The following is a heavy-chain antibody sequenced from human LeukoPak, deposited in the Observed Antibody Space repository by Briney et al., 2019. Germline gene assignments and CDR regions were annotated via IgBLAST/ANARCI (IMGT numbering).Heavy chain of an antibody. V-gene: IGHV1-2*02. CDR2: INPNSGGT. CDR1: GYTFTGYY. J-gene: IGHJ4*02. Sequence: ASVKVSCKASGYTFTGYYMHWVRQAPGQGLEWMGWINPNSGGTNYAQKFQGRVTMTRDTSISTAYMELSRLRSDDTAVYYCAREGDADTAMGDYFDYWGQGTLATVSS. D-gene: IGHD5-18*01. CDR3: AREGDADTAMGDYFDY.